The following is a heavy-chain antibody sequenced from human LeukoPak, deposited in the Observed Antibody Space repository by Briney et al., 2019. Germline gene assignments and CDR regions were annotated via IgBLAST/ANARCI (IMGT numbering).Heavy chain of an antibody. Sequence: SETLSLTCTVSGGSISSYYWSWIRQPPGKGLEWIGYIYYSGSTNYNPSLKSRVTKSVDTSKNQFSLKLSSVTAADTAVYYCATESTHDYGDTGQDYCYYYGMDVWGQGTTVTVSS. CDR2: IYYSGST. D-gene: IGHD4-17*01. CDR3: ATESTHDYGDTGQDYCYYYGMDV. CDR1: GGSISSYY. V-gene: IGHV4-59*01. J-gene: IGHJ6*02.